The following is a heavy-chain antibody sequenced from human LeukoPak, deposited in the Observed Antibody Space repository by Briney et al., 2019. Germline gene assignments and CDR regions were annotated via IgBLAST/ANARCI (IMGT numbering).Heavy chain of an antibody. V-gene: IGHV3-30*02. CDR3: ARDPSGQAGTIYYYYYMDV. J-gene: IGHJ6*03. D-gene: IGHD6-19*01. Sequence: GGSLRLSCAASGFTFSSYGMHWVRQAPGKGLEWVAFIRYDGSNKYYADSVKGRFTISRDNSKNTLYLQMNSLRAEDTAVYYCARDPSGQAGTIYYYYYMDVWGKGTTVTVSS. CDR1: GFTFSSYG. CDR2: IRYDGSNK.